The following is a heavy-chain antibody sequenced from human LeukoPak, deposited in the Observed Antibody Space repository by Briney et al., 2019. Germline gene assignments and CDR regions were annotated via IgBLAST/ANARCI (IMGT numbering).Heavy chain of an antibody. V-gene: IGHV1-46*01. Sequence: ASVKVSCKASGYTFTNCYMHWVRQAPGQGLEWMGIINPSGGSTSYAQKFQGRVTMTRDTSTSTVYMELSSLRSEDTAVYYCATEHYGIGDFDYWGQGTLVTVSS. CDR3: ATEHYGIGDFDY. D-gene: IGHD3-10*01. CDR2: INPSGGST. J-gene: IGHJ4*02. CDR1: GYTFTNCY.